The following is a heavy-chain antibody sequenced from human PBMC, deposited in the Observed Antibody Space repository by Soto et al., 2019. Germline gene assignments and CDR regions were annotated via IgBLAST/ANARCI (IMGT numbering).Heavy chain of an antibody. V-gene: IGHV6-1*01. CDR3: AREGGRVAVAGEAGGYYYYGMDV. D-gene: IGHD6-19*01. J-gene: IGHJ6*02. CDR2: PYYRSKWYN. Sequence: PSQTLSLSCAISGDSVSSNSAAWNWIRQSPSRGLEWLGMPYYRSKWYNDYAVSVKSRITINPDTSKNQFSLQLNSVTPEDTAVYYCAREGGRVAVAGEAGGYYYYGMDVWGQGTTVTVSS. CDR1: GDSVSSNSAA.